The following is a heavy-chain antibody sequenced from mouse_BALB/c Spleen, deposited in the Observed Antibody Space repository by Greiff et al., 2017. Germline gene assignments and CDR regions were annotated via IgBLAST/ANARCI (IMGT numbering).Heavy chain of an antibody. CDR2: IDPANGNT. V-gene: IGHV14-3*02. CDR3: AIDSSGYVGFAY. D-gene: IGHD3-2*01. Sequence: QLQQSGAELVKPGASVKLSCTASGFNIKDTYMHWVKQRPEQGLEWIGRIDPANGNTKYDPKFQGKATITADTSSNTAYLQLSSLTSEDTAVYYCAIDSSGYVGFAYWGQGTLVTVSA. CDR1: GFNIKDTY. J-gene: IGHJ3*01.